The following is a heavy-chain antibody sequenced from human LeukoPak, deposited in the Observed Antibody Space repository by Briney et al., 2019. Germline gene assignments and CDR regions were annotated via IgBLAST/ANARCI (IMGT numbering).Heavy chain of an antibody. V-gene: IGHV3-7*01. J-gene: IGHJ4*02. CDR2: IEQDGSEK. CDR1: GFSFTTSW. CDR3: AKGHTSLAP. Sequence: PGGSLRHSCAASGFSFTTSWMSWVRQAPGKGLEWVASIEQDGSEKYYVDSVKGRFTISRDNAKNSLFLQMNSLRAEDTAVYYCAKGHTSLAPGGQGALVTVSS. D-gene: IGHD5-18*01.